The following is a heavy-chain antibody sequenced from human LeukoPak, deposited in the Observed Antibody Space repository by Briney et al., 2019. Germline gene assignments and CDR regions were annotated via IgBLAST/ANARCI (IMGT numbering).Heavy chain of an antibody. D-gene: IGHD2-21*02. CDR3: ALEKPIVVVTAIYNWFDP. V-gene: IGHV1-69*13. J-gene: IGHJ5*02. CDR2: IIPIFGTA. Sequence: SVKVSCTAAGGTFSSYAMSWVGQAPGQGLAWMGGIIPIFGTANYAQKFQGRVTITADESTSTAYMELSSLRSEDTAVYYCALEKPIVVVTAIYNWFDPWGQGNLVTVSS. CDR1: GGTFSSYA.